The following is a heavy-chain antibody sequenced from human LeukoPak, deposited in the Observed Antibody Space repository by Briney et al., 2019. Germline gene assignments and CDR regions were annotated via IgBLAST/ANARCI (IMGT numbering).Heavy chain of an antibody. CDR2: ISSSSSTI. V-gene: IGHV3-48*01. CDR1: GFTFSGYS. J-gene: IGHJ3*02. CDR3: ARDFRTGGGYTFDI. Sequence: GGSLRLSCAASGFTFSGYSMNWVRQAPGKGLEWVSYISSSSSTIYYADSVKGRFTISRDNAKNSLYLQMNSLRAEDTAVYYCARDFRTGGGYTFDIWGQGTMVTVSS. D-gene: IGHD3-16*01.